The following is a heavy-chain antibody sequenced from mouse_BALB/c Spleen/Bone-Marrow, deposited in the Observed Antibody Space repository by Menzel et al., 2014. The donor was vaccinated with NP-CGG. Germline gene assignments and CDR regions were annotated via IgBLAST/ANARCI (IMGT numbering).Heavy chain of an antibody. CDR3: TRGGGSSYNYAMDY. CDR2: ISYSGST. J-gene: IGHJ4*01. V-gene: IGHV3-8*02. CDR1: GDSITSGY. Sequence: EVHLVESGPSLVKPSQTLSLPCSVTGDSITSGYWNWIRKFPGNKLEYMGYISYSGSTYYNPSLKSRISITRDTSKNXYYLQLNSVTTEDTATYYCTRGGGSSYNYAMDYWGQGTSVTVSS. D-gene: IGHD1-1*01.